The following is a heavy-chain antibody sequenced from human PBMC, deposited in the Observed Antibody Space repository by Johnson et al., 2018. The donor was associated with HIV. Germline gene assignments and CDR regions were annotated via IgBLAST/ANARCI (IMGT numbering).Heavy chain of an antibody. CDR3: AKEGEAFDI. Sequence: QVQLMESGGGVVLPGRSLRLSCAASGFTFSSYGMHWVRQAPGKGLEWVAVISFDGNNKDYAECMKGRFTVPRDTSENTLYVQMNSRRAEDTAVYYCAKEGEAFDIWGQGTMVTVSS. J-gene: IGHJ3*02. D-gene: IGHD3-16*01. CDR2: ISFDGNNK. V-gene: IGHV3-33*06. CDR1: GFTFSSYG.